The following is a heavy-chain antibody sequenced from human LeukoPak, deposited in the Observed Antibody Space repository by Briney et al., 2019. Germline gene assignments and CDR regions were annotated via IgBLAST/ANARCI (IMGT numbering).Heavy chain of an antibody. CDR1: GFTFDDYG. Sequence: GGSLRLSCAASGFTFDDYGMSWVRQAPGKGLEWVSGINWNGGSTGYADSVKGRFTISRDNAKNSLYLQMNSLRAEDTAVYYCARDLFGYCSGGSCYQAHYWGQGTLVTVSS. CDR3: ARDLFGYCSGGSCYQAHY. J-gene: IGHJ4*02. CDR2: INWNGGST. V-gene: IGHV3-20*04. D-gene: IGHD2-15*01.